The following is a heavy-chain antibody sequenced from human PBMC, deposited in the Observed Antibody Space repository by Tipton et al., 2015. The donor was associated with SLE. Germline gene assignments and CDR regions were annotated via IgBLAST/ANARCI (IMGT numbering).Heavy chain of an antibody. Sequence: LRLSCAVYGGSISSSSSYYWTWIRQAPGKGLEWIGEINHGGGTHYNPSLESRVSISIDTSENHFSLKLTSVTAADTAVYYCARIPAVAGTGVAYWGQGTLVTVSS. CDR1: GGSISSSSSYY. J-gene: IGHJ4*02. D-gene: IGHD6-19*01. V-gene: IGHV4-34*01. CDR3: ARIPAVAGTGVAY. CDR2: INHGGGT.